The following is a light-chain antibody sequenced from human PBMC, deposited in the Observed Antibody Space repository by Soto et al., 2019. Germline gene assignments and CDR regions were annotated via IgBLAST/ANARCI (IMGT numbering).Light chain of an antibody. CDR1: SSDVGGYNY. CDR3: SSYGGYNNVV. V-gene: IGLV2-8*01. CDR2: EVN. Sequence: QSGRTQPPSASGSPGQSVTISCTGTSSDVGGYNYVSWFQQHPGKAPKLIIHEVNQRPSGVPDRFSGFKSGNTASLTVSGLQAEDEGTYYCSSYGGYNNVVFGTGTTSPS. J-gene: IGLJ1*01.